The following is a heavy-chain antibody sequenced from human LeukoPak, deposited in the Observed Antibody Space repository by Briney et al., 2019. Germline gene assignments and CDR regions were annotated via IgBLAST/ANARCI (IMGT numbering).Heavy chain of an antibody. D-gene: IGHD6-13*01. V-gene: IGHV3-23*01. CDR3: AKAVGGQQSYYYYYMDV. CDR2: ISGSGGST. Sequence: GGSLRLSCAASGFTFSSYAMSWVRQAPGKGLEWVSAISGSGGSTYYADSVKGRFTVSRDNSKNTLYLQMNSLRAEDTAVYYCAKAVGGQQSYYYYYMDVWGKGTTVTVSS. CDR1: GFTFSSYA. J-gene: IGHJ6*03.